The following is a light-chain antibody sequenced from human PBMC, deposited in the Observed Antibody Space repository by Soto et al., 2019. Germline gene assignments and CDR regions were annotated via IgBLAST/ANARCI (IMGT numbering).Light chain of an antibody. Sequence: EIVLTQSPATLSLSPWESATLSCRASQSVSSYLAWYQQKPGQAPRLLIYDAANRATGIPARFSGSGSGTAVTLTISSLEPEDFAVYYCQQRSNWPPFTFGGGTKVEIK. V-gene: IGKV3-11*01. CDR2: DAA. CDR3: QQRSNWPPFT. J-gene: IGKJ4*01. CDR1: QSVSSY.